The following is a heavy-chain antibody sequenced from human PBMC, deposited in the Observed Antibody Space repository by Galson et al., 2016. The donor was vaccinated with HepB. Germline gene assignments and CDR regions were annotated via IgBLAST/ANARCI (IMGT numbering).Heavy chain of an antibody. CDR1: GFTFRKYA. Sequence: SLRLSCAASGFTFRKYAIHWVRQAPGKGLEWVAIISYDGINKYYGDSVKGRFTISRDNPKNTLYLQMNSLRAEDTAVYYCARDKEDYYDSGIYYNWGYISAYGMDVWGQGTTVTVSS. D-gene: IGHD3-10*01. CDR2: ISYDGINK. J-gene: IGHJ6*02. CDR3: ARDKEDYYDSGIYYNWGYISAYGMDV. V-gene: IGHV3-30-3*01.